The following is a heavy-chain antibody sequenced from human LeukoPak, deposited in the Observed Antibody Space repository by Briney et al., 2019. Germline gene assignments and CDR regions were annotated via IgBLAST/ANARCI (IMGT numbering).Heavy chain of an antibody. CDR1: GFTLNNYR. D-gene: IGHD2-15*01. CDR3: ARDRCSGGICYSLDQ. V-gene: IGHV3-21*01. CDR2: ISSSGTYI. Sequence: PGGSLRLSCAASGFTLNNYRMNWVRQAPGKGLEWVSSISSSGTYIYYADSVKGRFTISRDNAKNSLYLQMNSLRAEDTAVYYCARDRCSGGICYSLDQWGQGTLVTVSS. J-gene: IGHJ4*02.